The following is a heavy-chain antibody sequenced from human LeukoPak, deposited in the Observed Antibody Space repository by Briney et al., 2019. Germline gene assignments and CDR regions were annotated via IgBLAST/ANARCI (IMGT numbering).Heavy chain of an antibody. D-gene: IGHD3-22*01. CDR3: ANHYYDNSGYYFDY. J-gene: IGHJ4*02. CDR2: ISSSSSYI. CDR1: GFTFSSYG. Sequence: GGSLRLSCAASGFTFSSYGMSWVRQAPGKGLEWVSAISSSSSYIYYADSVKGRFTISRDNAKNSLYLQMNSLRAEDSAVYYCANHYYDNSGYYFDYWGQGTLVTVSS. V-gene: IGHV3-21*04.